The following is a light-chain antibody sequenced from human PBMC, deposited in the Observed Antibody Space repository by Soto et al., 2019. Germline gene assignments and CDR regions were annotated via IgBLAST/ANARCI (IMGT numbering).Light chain of an antibody. V-gene: IGKV3-20*01. CDR1: ESVSGN. CDR3: QQYGKSLSIT. Sequence: EIVFTQSPTTLSLSPGERATPSFGASESVSGNLAWYQQKPGQAPRLLIYGTSIRATGVPARFSGGGSGTDFTLTISRVEPEDFAVYYCQQYGKSLSITFGQGTKVDIK. CDR2: GTS. J-gene: IGKJ1*01.